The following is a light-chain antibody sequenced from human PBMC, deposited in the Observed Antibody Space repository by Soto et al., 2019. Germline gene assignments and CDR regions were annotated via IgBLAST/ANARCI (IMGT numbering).Light chain of an antibody. CDR3: QQYGGSPPNT. CDR2: RSS. J-gene: IGKJ2*01. V-gene: IGKV3-20*01. Sequence: EIVLTQSPGTLSLSPGERAALSCRASQSVGNYLAWYQQRPGQAPRLLIYRSSSRATGIPDRFSGSGSGTDLTLTINRLEPEVVAMYYCQQYGGSPPNTFGQGTKLEIK. CDR1: QSVGNY.